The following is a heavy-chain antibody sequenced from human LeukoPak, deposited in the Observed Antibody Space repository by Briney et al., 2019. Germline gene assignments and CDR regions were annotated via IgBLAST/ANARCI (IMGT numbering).Heavy chain of an antibody. J-gene: IGHJ4*02. CDR3: ARGYYGQGDYFDY. CDR2: IWYDGSNK. V-gene: IGHV3-33*08. Sequence: GTSLRLSCVASGFIFSSYGMHWVRQAPGKGLEWVAVIWYDGSNKYYADSVKGRFTISRDNSKNTLYLQMNSLRAEDTAVYYCARGYYGQGDYFDYWGQGTLVTVSS. D-gene: IGHD3-10*01. CDR1: GFIFSSYG.